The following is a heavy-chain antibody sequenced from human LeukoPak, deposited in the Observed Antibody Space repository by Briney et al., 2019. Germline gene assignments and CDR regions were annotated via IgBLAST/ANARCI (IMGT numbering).Heavy chain of an antibody. V-gene: IGHV3-7*01. CDR2: INDGGSGK. CDR1: GFSFSSYW. CDR3: ARTYPGIALAGTFDY. D-gene: IGHD6-19*01. J-gene: IGHJ4*02. Sequence: TGGSLRLCCAASGFSFSSYWMGWVRQAPGKGLGWVANINDGGSGKYYVDSLKGRFTISRDNAKNSLYLQMSSLRAEDTAMYYCARTYPGIALAGTFDYWGQGTLVTVSS.